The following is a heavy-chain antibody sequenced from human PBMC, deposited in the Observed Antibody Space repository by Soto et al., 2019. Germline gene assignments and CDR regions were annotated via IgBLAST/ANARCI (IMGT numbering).Heavy chain of an antibody. Sequence: PSQTLSLTCVISGDSVSSNSAAWNWIRQSPSRGLEWLGRTYYRSKWYNDYAVSVKSRITINPDTSKNQFSLQLNSVTPEDTAVYYCASGCSSPSCSHSYYYYGMDVWGQGTTVTVSS. J-gene: IGHJ6*02. V-gene: IGHV6-1*01. CDR2: TYYRSKWYN. D-gene: IGHD2-2*01. CDR1: GDSVSSNSAA. CDR3: ASGCSSPSCSHSYYYYGMDV.